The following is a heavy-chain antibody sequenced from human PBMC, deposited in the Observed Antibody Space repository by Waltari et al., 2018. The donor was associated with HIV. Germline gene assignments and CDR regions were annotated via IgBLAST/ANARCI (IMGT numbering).Heavy chain of an antibody. Sequence: QVQLVESGGGVVQPGRSLRLSCAASGFTFSSYGMHWVRQAPGKGREWVAVIWYDGSNKYYADSVKGRFTISRDNSKNTLYLQMNSLRAEDTAVYYCARVLAMARGYYYGMDVWGQGTTVTVSS. D-gene: IGHD3-3*01. CDR3: ARVLAMARGYYYGMDV. CDR1: GFTFSSYG. CDR2: IWYDGSNK. J-gene: IGHJ6*02. V-gene: IGHV3-33*01.